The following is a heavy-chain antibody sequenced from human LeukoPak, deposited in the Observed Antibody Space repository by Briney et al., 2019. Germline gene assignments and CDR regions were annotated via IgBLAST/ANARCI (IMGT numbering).Heavy chain of an antibody. Sequence: GGSLRLSCAASGLTFTSAWMNWVRQAPGKGLEWVGRIKSKADGETIDYAAPVKGRFTFSRDDSKNMLYLQMNSLKSEDTAVYYCSTLTSRGLSDSWGQGTLVTVSS. CDR2: IKSKADGETI. D-gene: IGHD1-20*01. CDR3: STLTSRGLSDS. J-gene: IGHJ4*02. CDR1: GLTFTSAW. V-gene: IGHV3-15*07.